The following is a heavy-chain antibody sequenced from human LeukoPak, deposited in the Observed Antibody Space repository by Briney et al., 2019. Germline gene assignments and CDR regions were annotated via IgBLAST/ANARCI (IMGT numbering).Heavy chain of an antibody. CDR3: ARGRGSSTSCYGY. V-gene: IGHV4-30-2*01. Sequence: SETLSLTCAVSGGSISSGGYSWSWIRQPPGKGLEWIGYIYHSGSTYYNPSLKSRVTISVDRSKNQFSLKLSSVTAADTAVYYCARGRGSSTSCYGYWGQGTLATVSS. D-gene: IGHD2-2*01. CDR1: GGSISSGGYS. CDR2: IYHSGST. J-gene: IGHJ4*02.